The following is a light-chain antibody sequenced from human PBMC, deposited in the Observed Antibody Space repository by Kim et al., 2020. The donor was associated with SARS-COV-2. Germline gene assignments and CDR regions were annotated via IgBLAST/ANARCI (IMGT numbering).Light chain of an antibody. Sequence: AQGKTARITCGGNNIGSKSVHWYQRKPGQAPILVIYYDNDRPSGIPERFSGSNSGNTATLTISRVEAGDEAAYYCQVWDSNSDHVIFGGGTQLTVL. CDR3: QVWDSNSDHVI. CDR1: NIGSKS. V-gene: IGLV3-21*04. CDR2: YDN. J-gene: IGLJ2*01.